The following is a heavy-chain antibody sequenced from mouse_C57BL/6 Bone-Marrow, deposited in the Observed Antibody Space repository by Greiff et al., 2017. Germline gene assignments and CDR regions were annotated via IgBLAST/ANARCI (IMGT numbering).Heavy chain of an antibody. Sequence: VQLQQSGAELVRPGASVKLSCTASGFNIKDDYMHWVKQRTEQGLEWIGWIDPENGDTEYASKFQGKATITADTSSNTAYLQLSSQTSEDTAVYYCTTCDSAWFAYWGQGTLVTVSA. CDR1: GFNIKDDY. CDR3: TTCDSAWFAY. CDR2: IDPENGDT. V-gene: IGHV14-4*01. D-gene: IGHD2-4*01. J-gene: IGHJ3*01.